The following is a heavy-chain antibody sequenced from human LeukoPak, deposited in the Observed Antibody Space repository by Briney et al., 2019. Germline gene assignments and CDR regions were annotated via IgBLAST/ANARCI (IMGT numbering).Heavy chain of an antibody. CDR3: ARGGVDVTHYYYYMDV. D-gene: IGHD1-14*01. J-gene: IGHJ6*03. CDR1: GDSVTGYY. CDR2: MYKIWRT. V-gene: IGHV4-59*02. Sequence: SETLSLTCTVFGDSVTGYYLNWVRQPPPKGLEWMGHMYKIWRTNYNPSLKSRLTISADTSTNQFSLEMSSVTAADTAVYYCARGGVDVTHYYYYMDVWGKGTTVTVSS.